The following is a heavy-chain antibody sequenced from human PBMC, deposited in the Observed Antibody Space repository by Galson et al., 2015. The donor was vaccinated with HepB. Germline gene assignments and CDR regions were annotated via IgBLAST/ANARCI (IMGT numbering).Heavy chain of an antibody. D-gene: IGHD3-22*01. J-gene: IGHJ4*02. Sequence: SLRLSCAASGFTFSSYAMHWVRQAPGKGLEWVAVISYDGSNKYYADSVKGRFTISRDNSKNTLYLQMNSLRAEDTAVYYCASSDSSGYYPYYFDYWGQGTLVTVSS. CDR1: GFTFSSYA. CDR3: ASSDSSGYYPYYFDY. V-gene: IGHV3-30-3*01. CDR2: ISYDGSNK.